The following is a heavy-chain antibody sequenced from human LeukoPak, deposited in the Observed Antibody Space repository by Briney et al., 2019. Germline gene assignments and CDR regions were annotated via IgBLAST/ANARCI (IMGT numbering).Heavy chain of an antibody. CDR1: GGSISSYY. Sequence: SETLSLTCTVSGGSISSYYWSWIRQPPGKGLEWIGYIYYSGSTNYNPSLKSRVTISVDTSKNQFSLKLSSVTAADTAVYYCAREPVLRYFDLWGQGTLVTVSS. CDR2: IYYSGST. J-gene: IGHJ4*02. D-gene: IGHD3-9*01. V-gene: IGHV4-59*01. CDR3: AREPVLRYFDL.